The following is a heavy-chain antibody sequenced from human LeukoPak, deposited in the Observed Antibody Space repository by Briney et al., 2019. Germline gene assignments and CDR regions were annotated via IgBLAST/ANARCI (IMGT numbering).Heavy chain of an antibody. CDR1: GYTFTSYY. J-gene: IGHJ4*02. CDR2: INPSGGST. D-gene: IGHD2-15*01. Sequence: ASVKVSCKASGYTFTSYYMHWVRQAPGQGLEWMGIINPSGGSTSYAQKFQGRVTMTRDTSTSTAYMELSSLRSEDTAVYYCATSVVVVAALDYWGQGTLVTVSS. CDR3: ATSVVVVAALDY. V-gene: IGHV1-46*01.